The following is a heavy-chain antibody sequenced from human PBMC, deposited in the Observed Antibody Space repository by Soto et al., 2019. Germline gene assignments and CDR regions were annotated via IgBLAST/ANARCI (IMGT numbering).Heavy chain of an antibody. CDR2: IYYSGSA. CDR3: AKWLAVAGTHWFDP. J-gene: IGHJ5*02. V-gene: IGHV4-39*01. Sequence: QLQLQESGPGLVKPSETLSLTCTVSGGSISSNRYYWGWIRQPPGKGLEWLGSIYYSGSAYYNPSLKSRVTMSVDTSKNQFSLKLSSVTAADTAVYYCAKWLAVAGTHWFDPWGQGTLVTVSS. CDR1: GGSISSNRYY. D-gene: IGHD6-19*01.